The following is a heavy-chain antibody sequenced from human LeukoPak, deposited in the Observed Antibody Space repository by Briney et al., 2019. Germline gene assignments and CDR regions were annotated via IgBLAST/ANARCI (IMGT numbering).Heavy chain of an antibody. CDR3: ANQRGRGWPFDY. CDR1: GFTFSSYA. CDR2: ISGSGGST. V-gene: IGHV3-23*01. J-gene: IGHJ4*02. D-gene: IGHD6-19*01. Sequence: GGSLRLSCAASGFTFSSYAMSWVRQAPGKGPEWVSAISGSGGSTYYADSVKGRFTISRDNSKNTLYLQMNSLRAEDTAVYYCANQRGRGWPFDYWGQGTLVTVSS.